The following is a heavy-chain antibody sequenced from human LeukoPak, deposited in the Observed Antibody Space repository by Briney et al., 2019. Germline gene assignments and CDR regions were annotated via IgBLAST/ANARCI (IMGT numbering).Heavy chain of an antibody. CDR1: GFTFSSYD. D-gene: IGHD6-19*01. Sequence: GRSLRLSCAASGFTFSSYDMHWVRQATGKGLEWVSAIGTAGDTYYPGSVKGRFTISRENAKNSLYLQMNSLRAGDTAVYYCARSEGIAVAGSRGYYGMDVWGQGTTVTVSS. CDR3: ARSEGIAVAGSRGYYGMDV. J-gene: IGHJ6*02. V-gene: IGHV3-13*01. CDR2: IGTAGDT.